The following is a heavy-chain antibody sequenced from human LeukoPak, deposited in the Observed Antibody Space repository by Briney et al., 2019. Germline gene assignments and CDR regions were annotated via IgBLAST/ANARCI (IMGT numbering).Heavy chain of an antibody. CDR1: GYTFTGYY. CDR3: ARRCRSRGTSCHFEDY. V-gene: IGHV1-2*02. D-gene: IGHD2-2*01. J-gene: IGHJ4*02. Sequence: GASVKVSCKASGYTFTGYYMHWVRQAPGQGLEWMGWINPNSGGTNYAQKFQGRVTMTRDTSISTAYMELSRLRSDDTAVYYCARRCRSRGTSCHFEDYWGQGTLVTVSS. CDR2: INPNSGGT.